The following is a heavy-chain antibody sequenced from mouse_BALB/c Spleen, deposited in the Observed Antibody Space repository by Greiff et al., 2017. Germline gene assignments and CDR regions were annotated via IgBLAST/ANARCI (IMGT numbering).Heavy chain of an antibody. CDR2: IWGDGST. D-gene: IGHD2-14*01. V-gene: IGHV2-6-7*01. J-gene: IGHJ2*01. Sequence: VKLVESGPGLVAPSQSLSITCTVSGFSLTGYGVNWVRQPPGKGLEWLGMIWGDGSTDYNSALKSRLSISKDNSKSQVFLKMNSLQTDDTARYYCAREYYRYDGYFDYWGQGTTLTVSS. CDR3: AREYYRYDGYFDY. CDR1: GFSLTGYG.